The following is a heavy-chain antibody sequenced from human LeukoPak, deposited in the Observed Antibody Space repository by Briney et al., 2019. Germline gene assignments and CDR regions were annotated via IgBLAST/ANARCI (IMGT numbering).Heavy chain of an antibody. CDR1: GGTFSSYA. Sequence: AASVKVSCKASGGTFSSYAISWVRQAPGQGLEWMGRINPNSGGTNYAQKFQGRVTMTRDTSISTAYMELSRLRSDDTAVYYCASRGVNYYDSSGYPPPMWAWGQGTLVTVSS. D-gene: IGHD3-22*01. CDR3: ASRGVNYYDSSGYPPPMWA. V-gene: IGHV1-2*06. J-gene: IGHJ5*02. CDR2: INPNSGGT.